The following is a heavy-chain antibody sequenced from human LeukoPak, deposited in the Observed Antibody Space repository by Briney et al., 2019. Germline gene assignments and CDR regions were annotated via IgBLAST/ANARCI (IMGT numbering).Heavy chain of an antibody. D-gene: IGHD4-17*01. CDR3: ARGRGMRLRLQYAFDI. Sequence: GGSLRLSCAASGFTFSTYWMHWVRQAPGKGLVWVSRIDHDGINTYYADSVKGRFTISRDNAKNTLYLQMNSLRAEDTAVYYCARGRGMRLRLQYAFDIWGQGTMVTVSS. CDR2: IDHDGINT. J-gene: IGHJ3*02. CDR1: GFTFSTYW. V-gene: IGHV3-74*01.